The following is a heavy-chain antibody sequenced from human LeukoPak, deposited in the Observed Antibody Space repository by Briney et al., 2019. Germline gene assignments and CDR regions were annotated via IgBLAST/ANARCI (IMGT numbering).Heavy chain of an antibody. CDR1: GGSISSSSDY. J-gene: IGHJ5*02. Sequence: SETLSLTCTVSGGSISSSSDYWGWSRQPPGKGLEWVGSIYYSGSTYYNPSLKSRVTISVDTSKNQFSLKLSSVTAADTAVYYCVRGRYSSGWFKDKNWFDPWGQGIPVTVSS. D-gene: IGHD6-19*01. V-gene: IGHV4-39*07. CDR2: IYYSGST. CDR3: VRGRYSSGWFKDKNWFDP.